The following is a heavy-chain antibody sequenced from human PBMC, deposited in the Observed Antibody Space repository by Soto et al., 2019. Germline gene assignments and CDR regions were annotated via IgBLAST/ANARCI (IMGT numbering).Heavy chain of an antibody. J-gene: IGHJ6*02. Sequence: QVQLQESGPGLVKPSETLSLTCTVSGDSLTNYYCSWFRQPPGKGLEWIGYIMYSGYSAYNLSLKRRVPMSMDTSKTQFSLMLESVTATDTAVYYCARHGFGPLPGLVDVWGQGTTVIVSS. CDR3: ARHGFGPLPGLVDV. V-gene: IGHV4-59*08. CDR1: GDSLTNYY. CDR2: IMYSGYS. D-gene: IGHD3-10*01.